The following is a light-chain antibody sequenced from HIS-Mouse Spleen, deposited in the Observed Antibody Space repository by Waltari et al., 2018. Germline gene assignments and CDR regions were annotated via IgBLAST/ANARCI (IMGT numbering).Light chain of an antibody. CDR1: ALPKTY. V-gene: IGLV3-10*01. Sequence: SYELTQPPSVSVSPGQTARITCPGDALPKTYASWYQQKSGQAPVLVIYEDSKRPSGIPERFSGSSSGTMATLTISGAQVEDEADYYCYSTDSSGNHRVFGGGTKLTVL. J-gene: IGLJ2*01. CDR2: EDS. CDR3: YSTDSSGNHRV.